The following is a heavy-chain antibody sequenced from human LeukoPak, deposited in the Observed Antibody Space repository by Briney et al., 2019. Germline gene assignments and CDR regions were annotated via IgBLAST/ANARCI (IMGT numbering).Heavy chain of an antibody. J-gene: IGHJ5*02. D-gene: IGHD6-6*01. V-gene: IGHV1-2*02. Sequence: ASVKVSCMASGYTFTSYDINWVRQAPGQGLEWMGWINPNSGGTNYAQKFQGRVTMTRDTSISTAYMELSRLRSDDTAVYYCARGASSSVWFDPWGQGTLVTVSS. CDR3: ARGASSSVWFDP. CDR2: INPNSGGT. CDR1: GYTFTSYD.